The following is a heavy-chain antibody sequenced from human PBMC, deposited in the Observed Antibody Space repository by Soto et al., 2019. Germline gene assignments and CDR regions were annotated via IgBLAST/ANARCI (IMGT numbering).Heavy chain of an antibody. D-gene: IGHD6-19*01. Sequence: GGSLRLSCAASGFTFSSYGMHWVRQAPGKGLEWVAVISYDGSNKYYADSVKGRFTISRDNSKNTLYLQMNSLRAEDTAVYYCAKDGGGWYRDYYYYGMDVWGQGTTVTVSS. V-gene: IGHV3-30*18. J-gene: IGHJ6*02. CDR2: ISYDGSNK. CDR3: AKDGGGWYRDYYYYGMDV. CDR1: GFTFSSYG.